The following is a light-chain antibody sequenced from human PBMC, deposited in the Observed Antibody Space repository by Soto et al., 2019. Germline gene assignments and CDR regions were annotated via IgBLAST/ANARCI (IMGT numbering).Light chain of an antibody. CDR1: QSIGIY. V-gene: IGKV1-39*01. Sequence: DIQMTQSPSSLSSSVGDRVTITCRASQSIGIYLHWYQQKPGKAPQFLIYAASSLQSGVPSRFSGSGSGTDFTLTISSLQPEDFATYYCQQTYRPPITFGGGTKVEIK. CDR3: QQTYRPPIT. CDR2: AAS. J-gene: IGKJ4*01.